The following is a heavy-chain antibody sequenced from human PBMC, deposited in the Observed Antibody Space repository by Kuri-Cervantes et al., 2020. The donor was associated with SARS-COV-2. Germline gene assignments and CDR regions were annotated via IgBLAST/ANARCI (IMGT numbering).Heavy chain of an antibody. J-gene: IGHJ5*02. CDR2: IYYSGST. CDR3: ASITGTTRSYNWFDP. CDR1: GYSISSGYY. Sequence: SETLSLTCAVSGYSISSGYYWGWIRQPPGKGLEWIGYIYYSGSTNYNPSLKSRVTISVDTSKNQFSLKLSSVTAADTAVYYCASITGTTRSYNWFDPWGQGTLVTVSS. D-gene: IGHD1-20*01. V-gene: IGHV4-61*01.